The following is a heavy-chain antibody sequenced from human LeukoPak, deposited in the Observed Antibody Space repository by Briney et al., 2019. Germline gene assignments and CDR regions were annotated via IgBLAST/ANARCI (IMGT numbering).Heavy chain of an antibody. CDR2: IHYSGST. CDR3: ARDWAARLDY. J-gene: IGHJ4*02. CDR1: GVSISSYY. D-gene: IGHD6-6*01. Sequence: SETLSLTCAVSGVSISSYYWSWIRQPPGRGLEWIGSIHYSGSTSYNSSLKSRVTISVDTSKNQFSLKLSSVTAADTAVYYCARDWAARLDYWGQGTLVTVSS. V-gene: IGHV4-59*01.